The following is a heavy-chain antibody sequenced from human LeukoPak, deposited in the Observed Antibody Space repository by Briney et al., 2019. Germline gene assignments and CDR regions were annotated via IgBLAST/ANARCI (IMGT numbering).Heavy chain of an antibody. D-gene: IGHD6-19*01. Sequence: ASVKVSCKVSSYSLTELSMHWVRQAPGKGLEWMGGFDPEDGKTIYAQRSQGRVTMTEDTSTDTAYMQLRSLISEDSAVYYCATNLGIAVAGGAFDLWGQGTVVTVSS. CDR1: SYSLTELS. CDR2: FDPEDGKT. J-gene: IGHJ3*01. CDR3: ATNLGIAVAGGAFDL. V-gene: IGHV1-24*01.